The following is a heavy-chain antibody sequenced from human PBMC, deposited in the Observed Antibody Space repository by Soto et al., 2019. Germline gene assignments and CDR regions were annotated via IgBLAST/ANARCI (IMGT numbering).Heavy chain of an antibody. CDR3: ASGAKKWFLDY. J-gene: IGHJ4*02. CDR2: ISAYNGNT. CDR1: GYTFTMYG. D-gene: IGHD3-22*01. V-gene: IGHV1-18*04. Sequence: ASVKVSCKASGYTFTMYGISGVRQAPVQGLEWMGWISAYNGNTNYAQKLQGRVTMTTDTSTSTAYMELRSLRSDDTAVYYCASGAKKWFLDYWGQGTLVTVSS.